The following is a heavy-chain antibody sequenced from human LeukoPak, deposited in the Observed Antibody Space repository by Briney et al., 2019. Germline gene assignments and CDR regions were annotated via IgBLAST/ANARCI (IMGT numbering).Heavy chain of an antibody. CDR2: INHSGST. V-gene: IGHV4-34*01. CDR3: ARIRCDGVCYHLDY. D-gene: IGHD2-8*01. J-gene: IGHJ4*02. CDR1: GGSFSGYY. Sequence: SGTLSLTCAVYGGSFSGYYWSWIRQPPGKGLEWIGEINHSGSTNYNPSLKSRVTISVDTSKNQFSLKLSSVTAADTAVYYCARIRCDGVCYHLDYWGQGTLVTVSS.